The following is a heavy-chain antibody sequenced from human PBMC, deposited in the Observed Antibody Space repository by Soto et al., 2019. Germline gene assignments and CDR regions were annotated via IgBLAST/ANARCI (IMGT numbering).Heavy chain of an antibody. CDR1: GYPLTAKY. Sequence: ASVKVSCKASGYPLTAKYLHWVRQAPGQGLEWMGWINPSSGGTKEAQKFRGRVTMTRDTSISAAYMELSRLTSDDTAVYYCAKGGSSWTEWFGPWGQGTLVTVSS. J-gene: IGHJ5*02. D-gene: IGHD6-13*01. CDR2: INPSSGGT. V-gene: IGHV1-2*02. CDR3: AKGGSSWTEWFGP.